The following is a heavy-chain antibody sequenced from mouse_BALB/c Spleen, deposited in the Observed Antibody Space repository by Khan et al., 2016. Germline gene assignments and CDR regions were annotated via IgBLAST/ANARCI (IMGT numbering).Heavy chain of an antibody. CDR3: ARYRYYYGSSRYFDV. CDR2: INTYSGES. J-gene: IGHJ1*01. CDR1: GYNFTNYG. Sequence: QIQLVQSGPELKKPGKTVKISCKASGYNFTNYGMNWVKPAPGKGLKWMGWINTYSGESTYADDFKGRFAFSLETSANTAYLQINNLKKEDTATYFCARYRYYYGSSRYFDVWGAGTTVTVSS. D-gene: IGHD1-1*01. V-gene: IGHV9-3-1*01.